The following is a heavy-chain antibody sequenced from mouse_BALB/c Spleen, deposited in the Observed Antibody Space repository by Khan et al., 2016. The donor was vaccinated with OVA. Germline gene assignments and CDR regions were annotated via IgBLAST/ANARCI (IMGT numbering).Heavy chain of an antibody. CDR1: GISIATRNYR. D-gene: IGHD1-1*01. V-gene: IGHV3-5*02. CDR2: IYYSGTI. CDR3: ARDEYYGYWYFDV. Sequence: LQQSGPGLVKPSQTVSLTCTVTGISIATRNYRWIWIRQFPGNKLEWIGYIYYSGTITYNPSLTSRATITSDTSKNQFFLVMNSLTAEDAATYYCARDEYYGYWYFDVWGAGTTVTVSS. J-gene: IGHJ1*01.